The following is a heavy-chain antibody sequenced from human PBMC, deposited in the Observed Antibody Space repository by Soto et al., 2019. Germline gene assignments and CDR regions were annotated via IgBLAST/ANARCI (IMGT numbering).Heavy chain of an antibody. CDR2: IYYSGST. D-gene: IGHD3-10*01. CDR3: ARVGSESYYNPYFDY. Sequence: SETLSLTCTVSGGSISSYYWSWIRQPPGKGLEWIGYIYYSGSTNYNPSLKSRVTISVDTSKNQFSLKLSSVTAADTAVYYCARVGSESYYNPYFDYWGQGTLVTVSS. J-gene: IGHJ4*02. V-gene: IGHV4-59*01. CDR1: GGSISSYY.